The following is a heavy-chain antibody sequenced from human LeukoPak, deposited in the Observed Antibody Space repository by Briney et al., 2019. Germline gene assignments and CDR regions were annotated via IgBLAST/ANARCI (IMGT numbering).Heavy chain of an antibody. CDR1: GGSISGYY. CDR2: IYHSGST. D-gene: IGHD6-19*01. V-gene: IGHV4-59*12. Sequence: SETLSLTCTVSGGSISGYYWSWIRQPPGKGLEWIGDIYHSGSTNYNPSLKSRVPISLDMSKNQFSLTLSSVSAADTAAYDCARAKYGSGFVVVWGQGTTVTVSS. J-gene: IGHJ6*02. CDR3: ARAKYGSGFVVV.